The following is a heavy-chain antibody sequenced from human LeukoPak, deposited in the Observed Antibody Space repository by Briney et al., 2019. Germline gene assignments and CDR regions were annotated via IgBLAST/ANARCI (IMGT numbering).Heavy chain of an antibody. Sequence: PGGSLRLSCATSGFSFSSYAMSWVRQAPGKGLEWVSAMSSSDDGRYYAASVRGRFTISRDTSRSTLYLQMNSLRPEDTAVYSCAKARLGYCSGGSCPLWFDPWGQGTLVTVSS. D-gene: IGHD2-15*01. V-gene: IGHV3-23*01. J-gene: IGHJ5*02. CDR2: MSSSDDGR. CDR3: AKARLGYCSGGSCPLWFDP. CDR1: GFSFSSYA.